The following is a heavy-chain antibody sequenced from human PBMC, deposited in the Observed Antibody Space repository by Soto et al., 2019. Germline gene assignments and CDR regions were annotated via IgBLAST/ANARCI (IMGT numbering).Heavy chain of an antibody. CDR3: ARGGGSDSFDY. J-gene: IGHJ4*02. CDR1: GASITSGGYS. Sequence: PSETLSLTCTVSGASITSGGYSWSWIRQTPGKGLEWIGYINHLETTFYNPSFESRLTLSIDRAKNQFSLKLHSMSAADRAVYFCARGGGSDSFDYWGQGILVTVSS. D-gene: IGHD1-26*01. CDR2: INHLETT. V-gene: IGHV4-30-2*01.